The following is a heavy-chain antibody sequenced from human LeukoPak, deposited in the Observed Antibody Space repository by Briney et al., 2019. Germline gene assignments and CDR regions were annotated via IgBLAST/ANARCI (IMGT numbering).Heavy chain of an antibody. CDR1: GGSFSGYY. J-gene: IGHJ4*02. D-gene: IGHD3-16*02. CDR2: IKHSEST. V-gene: IGHV4-34*01. CDR3: ARGLKSDDYVWVSYLSLDY. Sequence: SETLSLTCAVYGGSFSGYYWSWICQTPGKGLELIGVIKHSESTNYNPSLMSRVTISVDTTKNQFSLMLSSVTAADTAVYYCARGLKSDDYVWVSYLSLDYWRQGTLVTVSS.